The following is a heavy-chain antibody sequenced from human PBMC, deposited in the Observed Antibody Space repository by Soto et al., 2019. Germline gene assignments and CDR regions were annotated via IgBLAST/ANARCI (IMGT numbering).Heavy chain of an antibody. J-gene: IGHJ3*02. Sequence: ASVKVSCKASGYTFTSYDINWVRLATGQGLEWMGWMNPNSGNTAYAQKFQGRVTMTRNTSISTAYMELSSLRSEDTAVYYCARGAATKIVVVMYDALEIWGQGTMVTVSS. CDR3: ARGAATKIVVVMYDALEI. V-gene: IGHV1-8*01. D-gene: IGHD3-22*01. CDR1: GYTFTSYD. CDR2: MNPNSGNT.